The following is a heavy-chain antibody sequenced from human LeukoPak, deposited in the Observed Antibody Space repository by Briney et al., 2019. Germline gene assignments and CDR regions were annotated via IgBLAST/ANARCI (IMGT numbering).Heavy chain of an antibody. J-gene: IGHJ4*02. CDR1: GFTFDDYA. V-gene: IGHV3-9*01. CDR2: ISWNSGSI. CDR3: AKDSRGYRRGGFDY. Sequence: PGGSLRLSCAASGFTFDDYAMHWVRQAPGKGLEWVSGISWNSGSIGYADSVKGRFTISRDNAKNSLYLQMNSLRAEDTALYYCAKDSRGYRRGGFDYWGQGTLVTVSS. D-gene: IGHD5-18*01.